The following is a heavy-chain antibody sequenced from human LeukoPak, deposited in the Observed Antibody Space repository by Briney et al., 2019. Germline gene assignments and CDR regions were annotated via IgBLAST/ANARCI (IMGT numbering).Heavy chain of an antibody. CDR2: IYSGGST. D-gene: IGHD3-10*01. CDR1: GFTVSSNY. J-gene: IGHJ6*02. Sequence: PGGSLRLSCAASGFTVSSNYMSWVRQAPGKGLEWVSVIYSGGSTYYADSVKGRFTISRDNSKNTLYLQMNSLRAEDTAVYFCAKDRYSDSGSPRRLFPYYYYGMDVWGQGTTVTVSS. CDR3: AKDRYSDSGSPRRLFPYYYYGMDV. V-gene: IGHV3-66*01.